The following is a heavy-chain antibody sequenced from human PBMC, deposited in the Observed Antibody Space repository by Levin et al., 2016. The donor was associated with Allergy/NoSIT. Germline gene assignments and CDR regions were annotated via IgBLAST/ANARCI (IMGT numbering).Heavy chain of an antibody. Sequence: WIRQPPGKGLEWIGYIYYSGSTYYNPSLKSRVTISVDTSKNQFSLKLSSVTAADTAVYYCARDRGGLLPDAFDIWGQGTMVTVSS. J-gene: IGHJ3*02. CDR3: ARDRGGLLPDAFDI. CDR2: IYYSGST. V-gene: IGHV4-31*02. D-gene: IGHD2-15*01.